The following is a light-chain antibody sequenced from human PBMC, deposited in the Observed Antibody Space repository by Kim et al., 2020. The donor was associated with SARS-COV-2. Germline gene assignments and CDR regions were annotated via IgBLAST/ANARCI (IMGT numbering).Light chain of an antibody. Sequence: GQGVTISCTGSHSNPEGDTVTWYQQLPGTAPKVVISRNDERPSGVPDRFSGSKSGTSASLAISGLQSGDEADYHCAAWDDRVKGVVFGGGTQLTVL. V-gene: IGLV1-44*01. CDR3: AAWDDRVKGVV. J-gene: IGLJ2*01. CDR1: HSNPEGDT. CDR2: RND.